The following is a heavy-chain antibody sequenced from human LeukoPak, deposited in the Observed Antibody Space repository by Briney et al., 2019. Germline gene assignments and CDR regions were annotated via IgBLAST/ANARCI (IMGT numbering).Heavy chain of an antibody. D-gene: IGHD3-22*01. CDR2: INHSGST. CDR1: GGSFSGYY. CDR3: ARRGYSSGYYYFDS. Sequence: SETLSLTCAVYGGSFSGYYWSWIRQPPGKGLEWIGEINHSGSTNYNPSLKSRVTISVDTSKNQFSLKLSSVTAADTAVYYCARRGYSSGYYYFDSWGQGTLVTVSS. J-gene: IGHJ4*02. V-gene: IGHV4-34*01.